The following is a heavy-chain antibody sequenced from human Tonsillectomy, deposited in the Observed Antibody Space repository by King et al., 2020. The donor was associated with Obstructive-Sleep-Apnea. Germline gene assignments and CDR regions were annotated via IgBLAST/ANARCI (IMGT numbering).Heavy chain of an antibody. V-gene: IGHV4-34*01. CDR1: GGSFSGYY. J-gene: IGHJ4*02. D-gene: IGHD4-17*01. CDR2: INHSGST. CDR3: ARPAQTTVPKRNRYYFDY. Sequence: VQLTQWGAGLLKPSETLSLTCAVYGGSFSGYYWSWIRQPPGKGLEWIGEINHSGSTNYNPSLKSRVTISVDTSKNQFSLKLSSVTAADTAVYYCARPAQTTVPKRNRYYFDYWGQGTLVTVSS.